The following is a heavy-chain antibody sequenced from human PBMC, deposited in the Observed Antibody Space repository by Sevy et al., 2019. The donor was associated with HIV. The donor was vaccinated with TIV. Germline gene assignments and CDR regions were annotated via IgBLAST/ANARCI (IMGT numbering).Heavy chain of an antibody. CDR1: GFIFSRYG. CDR2: IFNDGKKN. D-gene: IGHD2-21*02. J-gene: IGHJ4*02. V-gene: IGHV3-33*01. Sequence: GGSLRLSCKASGFIFSRYGVHWVRQAPGKGLEWVASIFNDGKKNYYGDPVKGRFTISRDDSKNTLYLQMDSLRAEDTAVYYCARESGSDWYLDSWGQGTLVTVSS. CDR3: ARESGSDWYLDS.